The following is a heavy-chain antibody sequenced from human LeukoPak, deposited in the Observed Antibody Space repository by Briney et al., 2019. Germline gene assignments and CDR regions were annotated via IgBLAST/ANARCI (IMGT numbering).Heavy chain of an antibody. CDR3: ARVGGGGSFHYFDY. J-gene: IGHJ4*02. D-gene: IGHD1-26*01. Sequence: ASVKVSCKASGYTFTDYYMHWVRQAPGQGLEWMGRINPNSGGSNYAQKFQGRVTMTRDTSTSTVYMELSSLRSEDTAVYYCARVGGGGSFHYFDYWGQGTLVTVSS. CDR2: INPNSGGS. V-gene: IGHV1-2*06. CDR1: GYTFTDYY.